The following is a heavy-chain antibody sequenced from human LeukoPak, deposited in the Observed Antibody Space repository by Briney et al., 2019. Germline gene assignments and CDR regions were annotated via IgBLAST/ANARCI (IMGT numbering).Heavy chain of an antibody. CDR3: ARLTADGRLYFVD. CDR2: LYNTGNT. CDR1: GFTVNSNF. V-gene: IGHV3-53*01. J-gene: IGHJ4*02. D-gene: IGHD6-13*01. Sequence: GGSLRLSCAASGFTVNSNFLSWVRQAPGKGLEWVSTLYNTGNTYYANSVRGRFSISRDNSKNTLFLQMNSLRAEDTAVYYCARLTADGRLYFVDWGPGTLVTVSS.